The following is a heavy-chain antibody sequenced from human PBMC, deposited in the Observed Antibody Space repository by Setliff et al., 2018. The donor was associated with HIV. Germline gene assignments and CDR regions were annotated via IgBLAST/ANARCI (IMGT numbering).Heavy chain of an antibody. CDR1: GYSLIALS. CDR2: INPSGGLT. CDR3: ATGHYGSDSYYFIDH. Sequence: ASVKVSCKVSGYSLIALSMHWVRQVPGIGLQWMGVINPSGGLTDYPQKFQGRVTMTTDTSTNTIYMQLSSLTSEDTALYYCATGHYGSDSYYFIDHWGQGTLVTVSS. J-gene: IGHJ4*02. V-gene: IGHV1-46*01. D-gene: IGHD3-10*01.